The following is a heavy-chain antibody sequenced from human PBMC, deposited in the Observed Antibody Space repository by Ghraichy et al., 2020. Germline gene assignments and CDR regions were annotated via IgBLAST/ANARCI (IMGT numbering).Heavy chain of an antibody. J-gene: IGHJ6*02. CDR1: GGSFSGYY. D-gene: IGHD3-10*01. V-gene: IGHV4-34*01. CDR2: INHSGST. Sequence: SETLSLTCAVYGGSFSGYYWSWIRQPPGKGLEWIGEINHSGSTNYNPSLKSRVTISVDTSKNQFSLKVSSVTAADTAVYYWAREDGKYYYGSGTPHYYYYYGMDVWGQGTTVTVSS. CDR3: AREDGKYYYGSGTPHYYYYYGMDV.